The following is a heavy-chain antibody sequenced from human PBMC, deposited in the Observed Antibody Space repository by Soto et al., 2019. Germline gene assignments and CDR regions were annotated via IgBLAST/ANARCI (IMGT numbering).Heavy chain of an antibody. CDR2: IIPILGTA. CDR1: GGTFSSYA. V-gene: IGHV1-69*13. CDR3: ARGWLQQNYYYYGMDV. Sequence: GASVKVSCKASGGTFSSYAISWVRQAPGQGLEWMGGIIPILGTANYAQKFQGRVTITADESTSTAYMELSSLRSEDTAVYYCARGWLQQNYYYYGMDVWGQGTTVTVSS. D-gene: IGHD6-19*01. J-gene: IGHJ6*02.